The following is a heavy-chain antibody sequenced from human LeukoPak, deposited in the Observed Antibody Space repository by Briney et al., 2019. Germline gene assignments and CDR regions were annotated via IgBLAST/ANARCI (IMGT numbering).Heavy chain of an antibody. Sequence: PSETLSLTCAVYGGSFSGYYWSWIRQPPGKGLEWIGEINHSGSTNYNPYLKSRVTISVDTSKNQFSLKLSSVTAADTAVYYCARASRAAAGPWGQGTLVTVSS. CDR3: ARASRAAAGP. CDR1: GGSFSGYY. J-gene: IGHJ5*02. CDR2: INHSGST. V-gene: IGHV4-34*01. D-gene: IGHD6-13*01.